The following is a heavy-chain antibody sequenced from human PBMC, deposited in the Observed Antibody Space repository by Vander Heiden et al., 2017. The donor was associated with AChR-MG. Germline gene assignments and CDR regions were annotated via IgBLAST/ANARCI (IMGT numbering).Heavy chain of an antibody. CDR2: IYTSRST. CDR3: ARDRERDAEWYQLLYTTRLYYYYYMDV. Sequence: QVQLQESGPGLVKPSETLSLTCTVSGGSISSYYWSWIRQPAGKGLEWIGRIYTSRSTNYNPSLKSRVTMSVDTSKNQFSLKLSSVTAADTAVYYCARDRERDAEWYQLLYTTRLYYYYYMDVWGKGTTVTVSS. D-gene: IGHD2-2*02. CDR1: GGSISSYY. J-gene: IGHJ6*03. V-gene: IGHV4-4*07.